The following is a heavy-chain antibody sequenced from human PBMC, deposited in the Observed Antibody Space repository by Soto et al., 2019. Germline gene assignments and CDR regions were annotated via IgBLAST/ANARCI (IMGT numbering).Heavy chain of an antibody. CDR2: IQSDGSST. CDR3: ARAGGSCSGGSCTHKYLYGMDV. J-gene: IGHJ6*04. CDR1: GFTFSRFW. V-gene: IGHV3-74*01. Sequence: EVQLVESGGGLVQRGGSLRVSCAASGFTFSRFWRHWVRQAPGMGLVWVSRIQSDGSSTNYADSVKGRFTISRDNAKNTLYLQMNSLRVEDTAVYYCARAGGSCSGGSCTHKYLYGMDVWGEGTTVTVSS. D-gene: IGHD2-15*01.